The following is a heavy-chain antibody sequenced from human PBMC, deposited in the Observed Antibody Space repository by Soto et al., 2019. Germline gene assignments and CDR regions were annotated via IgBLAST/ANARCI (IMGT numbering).Heavy chain of an antibody. CDR3: ARETLTLFGGVRDNVYYGMDV. J-gene: IGHJ6*02. D-gene: IGHD3-3*01. V-gene: IGHV3-48*03. CDR2: IGTSETIR. Sequence: EVQLEESGGGLVQPGGSLRLSCAASGFTFSSYEMNWVRQVPGKGLQWVSYIGTSETIRYYADSVKGRFTISRDNAKNSLYLQMNSLRAEDTAIYYCARETLTLFGGVRDNVYYGMDVWGPGPTVTVSS. CDR1: GFTFSSYE.